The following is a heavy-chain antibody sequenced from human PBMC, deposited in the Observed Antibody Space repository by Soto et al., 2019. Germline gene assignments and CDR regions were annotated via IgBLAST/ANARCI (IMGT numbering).Heavy chain of an antibody. Sequence: GESLKISCKGSGYSFTSYWIGWVRQMPGKGLEWMGIIYPGDSDTRYSPSFQGQVTISADKSISTAYLQWSSLKASDTAMYYCARGRFTMVRGVISYYYGMDVWGQGTTVTVSS. CDR1: GYSFTSYW. CDR2: IYPGDSDT. D-gene: IGHD3-10*01. J-gene: IGHJ6*02. CDR3: ARGRFTMVRGVISYYYGMDV. V-gene: IGHV5-51*01.